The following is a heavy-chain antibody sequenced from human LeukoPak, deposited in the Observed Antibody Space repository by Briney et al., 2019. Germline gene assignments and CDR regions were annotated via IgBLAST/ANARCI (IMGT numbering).Heavy chain of an antibody. Sequence: SETLSLTCTVSGGSISYYYWSWIRQPPGKGLQWIGYVYYSGSTNYNPSLKSRVTISVDTSKNQFSLKLNSVAPADTAVYYCARTEESGYSYRYFGYYYYMDVWGKGTAVTVSS. CDR1: GGSISYYY. CDR3: ARTEESGYSYRYFGYYYYMDV. D-gene: IGHD5-18*01. CDR2: VYYSGST. J-gene: IGHJ6*03. V-gene: IGHV4-59*01.